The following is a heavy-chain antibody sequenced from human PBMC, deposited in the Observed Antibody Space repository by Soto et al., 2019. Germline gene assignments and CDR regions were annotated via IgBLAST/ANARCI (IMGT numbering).Heavy chain of an antibody. CDR2: ISCDGSNK. J-gene: IGHJ4*02. D-gene: IGHD6-6*01. CDR1: GFTFSSYG. V-gene: IGHV3-30*03. Sequence: QVQLVESGGGVVQPGRSLRLSCAASGFTFSSYGMHWVRQAPGKGLEWVAVISCDGSNKYYADSVKGRFTISRDNSKNTLYLQMNSLRAEDTAVYYCARGSSSLFDYWGQGTLVTVSS. CDR3: ARGSSSLFDY.